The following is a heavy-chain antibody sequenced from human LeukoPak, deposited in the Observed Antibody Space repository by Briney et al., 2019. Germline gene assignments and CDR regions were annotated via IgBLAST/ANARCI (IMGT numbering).Heavy chain of an antibody. J-gene: IGHJ5*02. D-gene: IGHD3-22*01. CDR3: VRSGYYYDWFDP. CDR2: IIPILVEV. Sequence: SVTVSCKAPGGTFTDYSISGVRQAPGQGVEWMGRIIPILVEVNYATKFKERVRFPANKPTATADMELSSLKCEDTAVYYCVRSGYYYDWFDPWGQGTLVTVSS. V-gene: IGHV1-69*02. CDR1: GGTFTDYS.